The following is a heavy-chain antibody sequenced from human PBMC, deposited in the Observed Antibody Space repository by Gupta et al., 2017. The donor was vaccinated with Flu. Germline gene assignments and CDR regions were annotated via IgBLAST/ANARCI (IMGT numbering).Heavy chain of an antibody. V-gene: IGHV3-30*18. Sequence: QVQLVESGGGVVQPGRSLRLSCAASGFTFSSYGMHWVRQAPGKGLEWVAVISYDGSNKYYADSVKGRFTISRDNSKNTLYLQMNSLRAEDTAVYYCAKERGYSYGSNYYYYGMDVWGQGTTVTVSS. J-gene: IGHJ6*02. D-gene: IGHD5-18*01. CDR2: ISYDGSNK. CDR1: GFTFSSYG. CDR3: AKERGYSYGSNYYYYGMDV.